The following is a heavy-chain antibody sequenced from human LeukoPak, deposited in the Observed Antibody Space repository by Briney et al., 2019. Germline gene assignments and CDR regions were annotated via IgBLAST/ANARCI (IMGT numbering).Heavy chain of an antibody. J-gene: IGHJ4*02. CDR1: GGTFSSYA. D-gene: IGHD6-13*01. V-gene: IGHV1-46*01. Sequence: ASVKVSCKASGGTFSSYAISWVRQAPGQGLEWMGIINPSGGSTSYAQKFQGRVTMTRDTSTSTVYMELSSLRSEDTAVYYCARQIGIAESDYWGQGTLVTVSS. CDR2: INPSGGST. CDR3: ARQIGIAESDY.